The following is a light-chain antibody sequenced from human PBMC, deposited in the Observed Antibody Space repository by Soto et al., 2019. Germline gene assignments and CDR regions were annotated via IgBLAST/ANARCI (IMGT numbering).Light chain of an antibody. Sequence: DIQMSQSPSSLSASIGDRITITCRASQSISTYLSWYQQKPGKAPRLLIYGASTLQNGVPSRFSGSGSATDYTLTINSLQPEDFATYYCQQSFITPPLTFGGGTTVEMK. CDR2: GAS. CDR3: QQSFITPPLT. J-gene: IGKJ4*01. CDR1: QSISTY. V-gene: IGKV1-39*01.